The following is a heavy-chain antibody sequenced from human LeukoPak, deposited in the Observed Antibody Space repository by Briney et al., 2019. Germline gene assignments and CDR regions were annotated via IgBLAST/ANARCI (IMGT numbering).Heavy chain of an antibody. D-gene: IGHD6-13*01. CDR1: GYTFTGYY. J-gene: IGHJ5*02. V-gene: IGHV1-2*02. Sequence: ASVKVSCKASGYTFTGYYMHWVRQAPGQGLEWMGWINPNSGGTNYAQKFQGRVTMTRDTSISTAYMELSRLRSDDTAVYYCAGDYSSRWKNWFDPWGQGTLVTVSS. CDR2: INPNSGGT. CDR3: AGDYSSRWKNWFDP.